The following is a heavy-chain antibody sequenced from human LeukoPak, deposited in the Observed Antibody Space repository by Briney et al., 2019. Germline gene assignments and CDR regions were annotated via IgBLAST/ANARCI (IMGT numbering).Heavy chain of an antibody. CDR1: GGSVSSYY. J-gene: IGHJ4*02. CDR3: ARLVGTASYYFDY. V-gene: IGHV4-59*08. CDR2: VYYTGST. D-gene: IGHD6-19*01. Sequence: SETLSLTCSVSGGSVSSYYWSWIRQPPGKRRECMGYVYYTGSTNYNPSLKSRVTISVDTSMNQFSLTLSSVPAADTAVYYCARLVGTASYYFDYWGRGNLVTVSS.